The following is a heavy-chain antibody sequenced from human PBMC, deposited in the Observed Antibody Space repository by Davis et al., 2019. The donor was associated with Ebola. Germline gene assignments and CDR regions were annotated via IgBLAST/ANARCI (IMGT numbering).Heavy chain of an antibody. CDR1: GGSISSYY. D-gene: IGHD4-23*01. CDR3: VYGGNSFSFDY. J-gene: IGHJ4*02. Sequence: PSETLSLTCTVSGGSISSYYWSWIRQPAGKGLEWIGRIHTSGSTNYNPSLKSRVTISVDTSKNQFSLKLSSVTAADTAVYYCVYGGNSFSFDYWGQGTLVTVSS. CDR2: IHTSGST. V-gene: IGHV4-4*07.